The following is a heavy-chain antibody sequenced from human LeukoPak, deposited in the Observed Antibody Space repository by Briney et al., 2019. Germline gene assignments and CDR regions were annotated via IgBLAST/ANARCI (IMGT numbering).Heavy chain of an antibody. V-gene: IGHV3-72*01. D-gene: IGHD2-15*01. CDR2: TRDKANSYTT. Sequence: PGGSLRLSCAASGFSFSDHYMDWVRQAPGKGLEWVGRTRDKANSYTTEYAASVKGRFTISGDDSKNSLYLQMNSLKTEDTAVYCCARANCSGGSCYSSPEHWGQGTLVTVSS. CDR1: GFSFSDHY. J-gene: IGHJ1*01. CDR3: ARANCSGGSCYSSPEH.